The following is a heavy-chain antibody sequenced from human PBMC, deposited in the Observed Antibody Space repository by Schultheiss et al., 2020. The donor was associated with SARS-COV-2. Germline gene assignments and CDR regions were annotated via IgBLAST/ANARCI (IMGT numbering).Heavy chain of an antibody. D-gene: IGHD6-19*01. J-gene: IGHJ5*02. CDR2: VRSKAYGGTT. CDR3: TRVRGSSGWYRFDP. V-gene: IGHV3-49*04. CDR1: GFTFGDYA. Sequence: GESLKISCTASGFTFGDYALNWVRQAPGKGLEWVSFVRSKAYGGTTEYAASVKGRFTISRDDSKSIAYLQMNSLKTEDTAVYYCTRVRGSSGWYRFDPWGQGTLVTVSS.